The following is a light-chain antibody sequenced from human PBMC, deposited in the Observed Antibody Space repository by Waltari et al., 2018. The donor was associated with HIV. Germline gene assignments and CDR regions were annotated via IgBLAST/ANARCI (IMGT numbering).Light chain of an antibody. V-gene: IGLV3-1*01. CDR3: QAWDSSTYV. J-gene: IGLJ1*01. CDR2: QDS. Sequence: SYELTQPPSVSVSPGQTASITCSGAKSGDQNACLYQQKPGQSPVLVIYQDSKRPSGIPERFSGSNSGNTATLTISGTQAMDEADYYCQAWDSSTYVFGTGTKVTVL. CDR1: KSGDQN.